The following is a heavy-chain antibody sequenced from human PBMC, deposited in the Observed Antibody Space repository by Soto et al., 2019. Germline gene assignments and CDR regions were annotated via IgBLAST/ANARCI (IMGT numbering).Heavy chain of an antibody. Sequence: GGSLRLSCADSGFTFTDYGMHWVRQAPGKGLEWVSAISGSGGSTYYADSVKGRFTISRDNSKNTLYLQMNSLRAEDTAVYYCAKHKGMIVVVAKNWFDPWGQGTLVTVSS. CDR2: ISGSGGST. J-gene: IGHJ5*02. CDR1: GFTFTDYG. D-gene: IGHD3-22*01. V-gene: IGHV3-23*01. CDR3: AKHKGMIVVVAKNWFDP.